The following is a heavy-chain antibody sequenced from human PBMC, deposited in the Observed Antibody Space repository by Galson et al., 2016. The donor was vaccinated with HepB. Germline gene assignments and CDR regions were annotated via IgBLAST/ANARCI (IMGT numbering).Heavy chain of an antibody. CDR1: GGSIRNNTW. D-gene: IGHD1-14*01. CDR2: VYHSGNT. CDR3: ARSPRDRGFDY. J-gene: IGHJ4*02. V-gene: IGHV4-4*02. Sequence: ETLSLTCAVSGGSIRNNTWWSWVRQPPGKGLEWIGEVYHSGNTNYNPSLKSRVTISVDKSKNQFSLKLTSLTAADTAVYYCARSPRDRGFDYWGQGTLVTVSS.